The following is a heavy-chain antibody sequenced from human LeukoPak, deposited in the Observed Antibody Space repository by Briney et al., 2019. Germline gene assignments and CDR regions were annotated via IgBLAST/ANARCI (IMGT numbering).Heavy chain of an antibody. CDR3: AYDSSGYYSHDAFDI. V-gene: IGHV3-30*02. J-gene: IGHJ3*02. CDR2: IRYDGSNK. D-gene: IGHD3-22*01. CDR1: GFTFSSYG. Sequence: GGSLRLSCAASGFTFSSYGMHWVRQAPGKGLEWVAFIRYDGSNKYYADSVKGRFTISRDNSKNTLYLQMNSLRAEDTAVCYCAYDSSGYYSHDAFDIWGQGTMVTVSS.